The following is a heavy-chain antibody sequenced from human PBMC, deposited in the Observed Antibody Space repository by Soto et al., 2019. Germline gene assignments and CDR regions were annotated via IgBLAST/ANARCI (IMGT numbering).Heavy chain of an antibody. CDR2: INPILSMS. V-gene: IGHV1-69*02. CDR3: ATNYGSGYRAFDY. Sequence: GASVKVSCKASGDTFSFYTINWVRQAPGLGLEWMGRINPILSMSNYAQKFQGRVTITADKSTSTAYMELSSLRSEDTAMYYCATNYGSGYRAFDYWG. D-gene: IGHD3-10*01. CDR1: GDTFSFYT. J-gene: IGHJ4*01.